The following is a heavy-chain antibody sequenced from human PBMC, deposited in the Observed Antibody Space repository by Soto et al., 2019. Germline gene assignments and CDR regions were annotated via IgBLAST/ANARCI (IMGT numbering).Heavy chain of an antibody. Sequence: QVQLVQSGAEVKKPGSSVKVSCKASGGTFSSYTISWVRQAPGQGHEWMGRIIPILGIANYAQKFQGRVTITADKSTSTAYMELSSLRSEDTAVYYCARSMARTPPWGMDVWGQGTTVTVSS. V-gene: IGHV1-69*02. CDR2: IIPILGIA. CDR1: GGTFSSYT. J-gene: IGHJ6*02. CDR3: ARSMARTPPWGMDV. D-gene: IGHD5-12*01.